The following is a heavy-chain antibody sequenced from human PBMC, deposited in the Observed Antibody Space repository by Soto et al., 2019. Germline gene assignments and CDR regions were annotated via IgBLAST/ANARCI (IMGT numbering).Heavy chain of an antibody. Sequence: GGSLRLSCAASGFTFSSYGMHWVRQAPGKGLEWVAVIWYDGSNKYYADSVKGRFTISRDNSKNTLYLQMNSLRAEDTAVYYCARGTYYDFWSGYGPLYGMDVWGQGTTVTVSS. D-gene: IGHD3-3*01. J-gene: IGHJ6*02. CDR2: IWYDGSNK. CDR3: ARGTYYDFWSGYGPLYGMDV. CDR1: GFTFSSYG. V-gene: IGHV3-33*01.